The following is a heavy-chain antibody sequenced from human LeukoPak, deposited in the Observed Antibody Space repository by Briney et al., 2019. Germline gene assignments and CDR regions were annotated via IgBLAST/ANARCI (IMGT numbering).Heavy chain of an antibody. CDR3: ARDFGATGTSHFDY. J-gene: IGHJ4*02. V-gene: IGHV3-33*01. D-gene: IGHD1-1*01. CDR2: IWYDGSNK. Sequence: GGSLRLFCAASGFTFSSYGMHWVRQAPGKGLEWVAVIWYDGSNKYYADSVKGRFTISRDNSKNTLYLQMNSLRAEDTAVYYCARDFGATGTSHFDYWGQGTLVTVSS. CDR1: GFTFSSYG.